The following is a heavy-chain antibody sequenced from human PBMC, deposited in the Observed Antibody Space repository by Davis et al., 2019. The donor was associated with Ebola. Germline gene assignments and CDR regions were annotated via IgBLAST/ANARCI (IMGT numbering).Heavy chain of an antibody. CDR2: ISYDGSNK. D-gene: IGHD6-19*01. CDR1: GFTFSSYG. Sequence: GESLKISCAASGFTFSSYGMHWVRQAPGKGLEWVAVISYDGSNKYHADSVKGRFTISRDNSKNTLYLQMNSLRAEDTAVYYCAKRPRYSRAWYDYFDYWGQGTLVTVSS. J-gene: IGHJ4*02. V-gene: IGHV3-30*18. CDR3: AKRPRYSRAWYDYFDY.